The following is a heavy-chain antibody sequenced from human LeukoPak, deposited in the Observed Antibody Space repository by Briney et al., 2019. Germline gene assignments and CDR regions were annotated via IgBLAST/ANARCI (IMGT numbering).Heavy chain of an antibody. V-gene: IGHV4-38-2*01. CDR1: GHSISSGYC. J-gene: IGHJ4*02. CDR3: VSQYDRSGYYAFDY. Sequence: SETLSLTCAVSGHSISSGYCWGWIRQPPGKGLEWIGYIYHSGSTYYNPSLKSRVIISVDTSKSHFSLKLNSVTAADTAVYYCVSQYDRSGYYAFDYWGQGTLVTVTS. CDR2: IYHSGST. D-gene: IGHD3-22*01.